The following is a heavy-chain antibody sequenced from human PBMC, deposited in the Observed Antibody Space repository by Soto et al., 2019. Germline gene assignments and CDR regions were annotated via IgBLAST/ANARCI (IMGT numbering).Heavy chain of an antibody. CDR1: RFTLNSYA. V-gene: IGHV1-18*01. D-gene: IGHD3-3*01. Sequence: SVKVCSKASRFTLNSYAICWVRHATGQGLEWMGWISAYNGNTNYAQKLQGRITMTTDTSTSTAYMELRSLRSDDTAVYYCARGVVKYDFWSGYYTPYGMDVWGQGTTVTVSS. J-gene: IGHJ6*02. CDR2: ISAYNGNT. CDR3: ARGVVKYDFWSGYYTPYGMDV.